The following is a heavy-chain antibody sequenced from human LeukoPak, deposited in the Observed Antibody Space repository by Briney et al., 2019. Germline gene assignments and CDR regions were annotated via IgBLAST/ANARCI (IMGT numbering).Heavy chain of an antibody. V-gene: IGHV3-30*04. J-gene: IGHJ4*02. CDR3: AREGLRYFDWRQVSYFDY. CDR2: ISYDGSNK. CDR1: VFTFSSYA. Sequence: GGSLRLSCAASVFTFSSYAMHWVRQAPGKGLEWVAVISYDGSNKYYADSVKGRFTISRDNSKNTLYLQMNSLRAEDTAVYYCAREGLRYFDWRQVSYFDYWGQGTLVTVSS. D-gene: IGHD3-9*01.